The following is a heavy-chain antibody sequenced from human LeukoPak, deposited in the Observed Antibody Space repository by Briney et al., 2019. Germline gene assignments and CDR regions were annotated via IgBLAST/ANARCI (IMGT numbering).Heavy chain of an antibody. J-gene: IGHJ6*03. CDR2: IYYSGST. CDR1: GGSLSSYY. Sequence: SSETLSLTCTVSGGSLSSYYWSWIRQPPGKGLEWIGYIYYSGSTNYNPSLKSRVTISVDTSKNQFSLKLSSVTAADTAVYYCVRVLEYSSSSGYYYMDVWGKGTTVTVSS. CDR3: VRVLEYSSSSGYYYMDV. V-gene: IGHV4-59*01. D-gene: IGHD6-6*01.